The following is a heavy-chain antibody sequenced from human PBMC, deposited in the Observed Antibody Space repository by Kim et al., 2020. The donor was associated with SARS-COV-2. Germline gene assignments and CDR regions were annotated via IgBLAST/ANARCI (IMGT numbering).Heavy chain of an antibody. CDR1: GYSFTSYW. Sequence: GESLKISCKGSGYSFTSYWISWVRQMPGKGLEWMGRIDPSDSYTNYSPSFQGHVTISADKSISTAYLQWSSLKASDTAMYYCASSIDPHYYDSSGFQYWGQGTLVTVSS. CDR3: ASSIDPHYYDSSGFQY. V-gene: IGHV5-10-1*01. J-gene: IGHJ4*02. CDR2: IDPSDSYT. D-gene: IGHD3-22*01.